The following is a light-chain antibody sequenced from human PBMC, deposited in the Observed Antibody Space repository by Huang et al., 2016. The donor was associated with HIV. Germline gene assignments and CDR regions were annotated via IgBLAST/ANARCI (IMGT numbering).Light chain of an antibody. CDR1: QRVSSD. V-gene: IGKV3-11*01. CDR2: DAS. CDR3: QQYNNWPPWT. J-gene: IGKJ1*01. Sequence: EIVLTQSPATLSLSPGERATLSCRASQRVSSDLDWYQQKAGQAPRLLIYDASNRATGIPARFSGSGSGTDFTLTISSLEPEDFAVYYCQQYNNWPPWTFGQGTKVEIK.